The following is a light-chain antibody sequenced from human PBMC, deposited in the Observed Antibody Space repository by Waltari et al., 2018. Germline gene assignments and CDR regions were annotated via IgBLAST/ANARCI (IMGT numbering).Light chain of an antibody. CDR2: MTK. Sequence: QSVLTQPPSASGTPGQRVTISCSGSSSNIGSTYVYWYQQLPGTAPNLLIYMTKQRPSWVPDRVSGSKSVTAASLAIIGLRSEDEADYYCAACDDRVSVVFGGGTKLTVL. CDR3: AACDDRVSVV. V-gene: IGLV1-47*01. J-gene: IGLJ3*02. CDR1: SSNIGSTY.